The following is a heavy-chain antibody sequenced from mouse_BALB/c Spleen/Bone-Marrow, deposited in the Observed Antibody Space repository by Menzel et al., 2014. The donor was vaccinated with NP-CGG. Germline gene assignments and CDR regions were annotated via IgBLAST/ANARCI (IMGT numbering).Heavy chain of an antibody. CDR2: IWAGGST. CDR3: AREHDGYPDY. Sequence: VKLVESGPGLVAPSQSLSITCTVSGFSLPTYGVHWVRQPPGKGLEWLGVIWAGGSTNYNSALMSRLSISKDNSKSQVFIKMNSLQTDDTAMYYCAREHDGYPDYWGQGTSVTVSS. V-gene: IGHV2-9*02. D-gene: IGHD2-3*01. CDR1: GFSLPTYG. J-gene: IGHJ4*01.